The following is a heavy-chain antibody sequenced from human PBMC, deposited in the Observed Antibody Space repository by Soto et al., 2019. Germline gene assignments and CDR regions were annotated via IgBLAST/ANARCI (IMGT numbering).Heavy chain of an antibody. J-gene: IGHJ4*02. CDR2: IWYDGSNK. V-gene: IGHV3-33*01. CDR1: GFTFSSYG. CDR3: ARDYSSSWYGIDH. Sequence: PGGSLRLSCAASGFTFSSYGVHCVLHAPGKGLEWVAIIWYDGSNKYYADSVKGRFTISRDNSRNTLYLQMNSLRAEGTAVYYCARDYSSSWYGIDHWGQGTLVTVSS. D-gene: IGHD6-13*01.